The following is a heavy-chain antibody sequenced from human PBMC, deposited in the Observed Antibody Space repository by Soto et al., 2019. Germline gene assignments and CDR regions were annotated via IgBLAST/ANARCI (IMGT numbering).Heavy chain of an antibody. D-gene: IGHD6-19*01. J-gene: IGHJ4*02. Sequence: QVQLVESGGGVVQPGRSLRLSCAASGFTFSSYGMHWVRQAPGKGLEWVAVIWYDGSNKYYADSVKGRFTIFRDNSKNTLYLQMNSLRAEDTAVYYCARDLSRIAVDYWGQGTLVTVSS. V-gene: IGHV3-33*01. CDR1: GFTFSSYG. CDR3: ARDLSRIAVDY. CDR2: IWYDGSNK.